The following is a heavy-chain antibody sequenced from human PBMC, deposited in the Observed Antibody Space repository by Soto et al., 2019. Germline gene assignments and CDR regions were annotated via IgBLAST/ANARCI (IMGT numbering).Heavy chain of an antibody. CDR2: ISSSSSTI. V-gene: IGHV3-48*01. J-gene: IGHJ4*02. Sequence: PGGSLRLSCAASGFTCSSYSMNWVRQAPGKGLEWVSYISSSSSTIYYADSVKGRFTISRDNAKNSLYLQMNSLRAEDTAVYYCATTLQVPYSVGYWGQGSLVTVSS. CDR3: ATTLQVPYSVGY. D-gene: IGHD6-13*01. CDR1: GFTCSSYS.